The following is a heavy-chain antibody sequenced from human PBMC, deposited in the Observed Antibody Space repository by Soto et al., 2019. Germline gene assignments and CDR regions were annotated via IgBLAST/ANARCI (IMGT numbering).Heavy chain of an antibody. CDR3: ARRSLDYGDFDY. D-gene: IGHD4-17*01. V-gene: IGHV4-39*01. CDR2: IYYSGST. Sequence: PAETLSLTCAFSGGSISSGGYYWGWIRQPPGKGLEWIGSIYYSGSTYYNPSLKSRVTISVDTSKNQFSLKLSSVTAADTAVYYCARRSLDYGDFDYWGQGTLVTVSS. CDR1: GGSISSGGYY. J-gene: IGHJ4*02.